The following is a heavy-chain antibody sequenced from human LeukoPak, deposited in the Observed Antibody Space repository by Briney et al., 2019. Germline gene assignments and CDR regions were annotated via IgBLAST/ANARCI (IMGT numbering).Heavy chain of an antibody. Sequence: PGGSLRLSCAASGFTLSSYWMHWVRQAPGKGLVWVSRINSDGRSTSYADSVKGRFTISRDNAKNTLYLQMNSLRAEDTAVYYCARPRNDILSGFHYYYGMDVWGQGTTVTVSS. CDR3: ARPRNDILSGFHYYYGMDV. V-gene: IGHV3-74*01. CDR2: INSDGRST. CDR1: GFTLSSYW. J-gene: IGHJ6*02. D-gene: IGHD3-9*01.